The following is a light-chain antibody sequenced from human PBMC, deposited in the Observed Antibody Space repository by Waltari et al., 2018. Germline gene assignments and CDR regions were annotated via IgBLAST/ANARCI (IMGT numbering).Light chain of an antibody. CDR2: VNSDGSH. CDR3: QTWGTGILSWV. CDR1: SGHSSYV. Sequence: QLVLTQPPSASASLGASVKLTCTLSSGHSSYVIAWHQHQPGKGPRYLMKVNSDGSHFKGYVIPDRFSGSSSGAERYLTISSLQSEDEADYYCQTWGTGILSWVFGGGTKLTVL. V-gene: IGLV4-69*01. J-gene: IGLJ3*02.